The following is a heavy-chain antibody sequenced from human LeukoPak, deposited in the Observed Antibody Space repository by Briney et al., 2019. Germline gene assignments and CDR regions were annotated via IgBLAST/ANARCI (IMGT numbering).Heavy chain of an antibody. CDR3: ARGNLNWFDP. D-gene: IGHD1-7*01. CDR2: ISAYNGNT. J-gene: IGHJ5*02. CDR1: GYTFSTST. Sequence: GASVKVSCKASGYTFSTSTISWVRQAAGQGLEWMGWISAYNGNTNYAQKLQGRVTMTTDTSTSTAYMELRSLRSDDTAVYYCARGNLNWFDPWGQGTLVTVSS. V-gene: IGHV1-18*01.